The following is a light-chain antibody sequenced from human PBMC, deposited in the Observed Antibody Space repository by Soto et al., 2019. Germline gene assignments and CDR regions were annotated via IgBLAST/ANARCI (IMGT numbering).Light chain of an antibody. J-gene: IGKJ3*01. CDR2: RAS. V-gene: IGKV1-5*03. CDR3: QQYNRYSGT. CDR1: QRISNW. Sequence: DIQMTQSPSTLSASVGDRVTITCRASQRISNWLAWYQQKPGKAPKLVIYRASTLESGVPSRFSGSGSGTEFTLTISSLQPDDFATYFCQQYNRYSGTFGPGTTVDSK.